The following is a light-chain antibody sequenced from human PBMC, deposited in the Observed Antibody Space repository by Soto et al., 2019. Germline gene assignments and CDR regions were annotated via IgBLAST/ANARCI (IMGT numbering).Light chain of an antibody. CDR3: QQYGSSPLT. CDR2: DAS. Sequence: EIVLTQSPGTLSLSPGERATLSCRASQGVGNNYLAWYQQKPGQPPRFLMYDASTRATGIPDRFSGSGSGTDFTLTITRLEPEDFAVYYCQQYGSSPLTFGGGTKVDI. CDR1: QGVGNNY. V-gene: IGKV3-20*01. J-gene: IGKJ4*01.